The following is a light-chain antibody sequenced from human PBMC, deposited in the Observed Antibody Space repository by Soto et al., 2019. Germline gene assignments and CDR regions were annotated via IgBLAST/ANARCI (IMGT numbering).Light chain of an antibody. CDR2: DVS. J-gene: IGLJ2*01. CDR3: SSYASSNTQV. V-gene: IGLV2-14*03. Sequence: QSALTQPASVSGSPGQSITVSCIGTSSDIGGYKYVSWYQQHPGKAPKLMIHDVSNRPSGVSDRFSGSKSGNTASLTISGLQADDEAYYYCSSYASSNTQVFGGGTKVTVL. CDR1: SSDIGGYKY.